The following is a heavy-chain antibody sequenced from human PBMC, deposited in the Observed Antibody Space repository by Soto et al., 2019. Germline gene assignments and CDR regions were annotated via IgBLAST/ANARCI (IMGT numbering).Heavy chain of an antibody. CDR3: AAATLPGARFYGMDV. D-gene: IGHD2-2*01. CDR2: LSQNGGT. J-gene: IGHJ6*02. CDR1: GYSFNSVHF. V-gene: IGHV4-38-2*01. Sequence: SETLSLTCVVSGYSFNSVHFWGWIRQPPGKGLQWIGSLSQNGGTYRNPSLRSRVPLSVDTSKNQFSLKLTSVTAADAAVYYCAAATLPGARFYGMDVWGQGSTVTVSS.